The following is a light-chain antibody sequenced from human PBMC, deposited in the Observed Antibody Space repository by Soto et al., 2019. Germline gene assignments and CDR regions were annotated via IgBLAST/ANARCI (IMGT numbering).Light chain of an antibody. V-gene: IGKV1-39*01. CDR3: QQTYITPPWT. CDR1: QSISRF. CDR2: AAS. J-gene: IGKJ1*01. Sequence: DIQMTQSPSSLSASVGDRVTITCRASQSISRFLNWYQQKSGKPPQLLIYAASSLQSGVPSRFSGSGSGTDFTLTISSLQPEDFATYYRQQTYITPPWTFGQGSKVEIK.